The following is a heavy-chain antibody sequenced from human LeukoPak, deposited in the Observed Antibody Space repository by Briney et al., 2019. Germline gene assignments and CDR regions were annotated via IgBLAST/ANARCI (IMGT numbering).Heavy chain of an antibody. J-gene: IGHJ3*02. D-gene: IGHD6-13*01. CDR3: AGARGAAAGTGGAFDI. Sequence: GGALRLSCAASGFTFSSYSMNWVRQAPGKGLEWVSSISSSSSYIYYADSVKGRFTISRDNAKNSLYLQMNSLRAEDTAVYYCAGARGAAAGTGGAFDIWGQGTMVTVSS. CDR1: GFTFSSYS. V-gene: IGHV3-21*01. CDR2: ISSSSSYI.